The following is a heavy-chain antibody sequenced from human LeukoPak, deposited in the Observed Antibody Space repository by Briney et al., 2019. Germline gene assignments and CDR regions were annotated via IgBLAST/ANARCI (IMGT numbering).Heavy chain of an antibody. Sequence: ETLSLTCAVYGGSFSGYYRSWVRQAPGKGLEWVSAISDSGGSTYYADSVKGRFTISRDNSKNTLYLQMNSLRAEDTAVYYCARENSGRDAFDIWGQGTMVTVSS. V-gene: IGHV3-23*01. CDR3: ARENSGRDAFDI. CDR2: ISDSGGST. D-gene: IGHD1-26*01. CDR1: GGSFSGYY. J-gene: IGHJ3*02.